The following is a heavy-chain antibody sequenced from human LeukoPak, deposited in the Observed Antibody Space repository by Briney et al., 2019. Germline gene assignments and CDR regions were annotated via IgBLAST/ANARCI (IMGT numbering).Heavy chain of an antibody. V-gene: IGHV3-21*01. J-gene: IGHJ4*02. CDR3: ARDGGYCSGGSCYSAQLFDC. CDR2: NSSSSSYI. CDR1: CFIFSNYI. D-gene: IGHD2-15*01. Sequence: NPGGSLILSCAASCFIFSNYIMNLVRPAPGKGLGLVSSNSSSSSYIYYVDSVKGRFTISRDNAKDSMYLQMNRLRAEDTAGYDCARDGGYCSGGSCYSAQLFDCWGQGTLVTVSS.